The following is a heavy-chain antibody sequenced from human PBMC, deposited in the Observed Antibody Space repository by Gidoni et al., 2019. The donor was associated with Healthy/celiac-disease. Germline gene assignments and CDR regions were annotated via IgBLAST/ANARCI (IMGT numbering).Heavy chain of an antibody. CDR3: ARQCGRGNPAHYYYYYMDV. CDR2: IYYSGST. Sequence: QLQLQESGPGLVKPSETLSLTCTVSGGSISRSSYYWGWIRQPPGKGLEWFGSIYYSGSTYYNPSLKSRVTISVDTSKNQFSLKLSSVTAADTAVYYCARQCGRGNPAHYYYYYMDVWGKGTTVTVSS. J-gene: IGHJ6*03. D-gene: IGHD2-21*01. V-gene: IGHV4-39*01. CDR1: GGSISRSSYY.